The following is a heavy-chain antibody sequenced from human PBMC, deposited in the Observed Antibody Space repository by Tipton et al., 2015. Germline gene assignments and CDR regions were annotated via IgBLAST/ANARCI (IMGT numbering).Heavy chain of an antibody. CDR2: IYSSGST. D-gene: IGHD3-16*01. J-gene: IGHJ6*02. CDR1: GGSISNHF. V-gene: IGHV4-59*11. Sequence: TLSLTCTVSGGSISNHFWSWIRQPPGQGLEWIGYIYSSGSTTYNPSLRSRVTISVDSSKNQFSLNLRAVTAADTAVYYCARDYDGMDLWGQGTTVTVSS. CDR3: ARDYDGMDL.